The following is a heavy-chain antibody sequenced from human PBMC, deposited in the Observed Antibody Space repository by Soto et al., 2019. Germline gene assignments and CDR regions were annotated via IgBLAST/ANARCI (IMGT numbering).Heavy chain of an antibody. V-gene: IGHV4-31*03. D-gene: IGHD4-17*01. CDR1: GGSISSGGYY. J-gene: IGHJ4*02. Sequence: QVQLQESGPGLVKPSQTLSLTCTVSGGSISSGGYYWSWIRHHPGKGLEWIGYIYYSGSTYYNPSLKSRVTISVDTSKNQFSLKLSSVTAADTAVYYCARGVRTTVTTFHYFDYWGQGTLVTVSS. CDR2: IYYSGST. CDR3: ARGVRTTVTTFHYFDY.